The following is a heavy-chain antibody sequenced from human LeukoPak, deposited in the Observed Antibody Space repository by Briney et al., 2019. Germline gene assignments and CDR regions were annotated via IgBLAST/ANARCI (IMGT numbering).Heavy chain of an antibody. CDR3: ARDVGCSSTSCYEGWFDP. V-gene: IGHV1-69*05. Sequence: PVKVSCKASGGTFSSYAISWVRQAPGQGLEWMGRIIPIFGTANYAQKFQGRVTIATDESTSTAYMELSSLRSEDTAVYYCARDVGCSSTSCYEGWFDPWGQGTLVTVSS. D-gene: IGHD2-2*01. CDR2: IIPIFGTA. J-gene: IGHJ5*02. CDR1: GGTFSSYA.